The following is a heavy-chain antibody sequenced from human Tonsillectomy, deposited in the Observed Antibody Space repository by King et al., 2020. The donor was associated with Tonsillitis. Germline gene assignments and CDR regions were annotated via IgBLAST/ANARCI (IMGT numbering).Heavy chain of an antibody. Sequence: VQLVESGGGLVQPGRSLRLSCAASGFNFDDYATHWVRQAPGKGLEWVSGISWNSCRIGYADSVKGRFTISRDNAKNSLYLQMDSLRPEDTALYYCAIASYYYDRTGYYGAFDIWGRGTMVTVSS. CDR3: AIASYYYDRTGYYGAFDI. CDR2: ISWNSCRI. CDR1: GFNFDDYA. D-gene: IGHD3-22*01. V-gene: IGHV3-9*01. J-gene: IGHJ3*02.